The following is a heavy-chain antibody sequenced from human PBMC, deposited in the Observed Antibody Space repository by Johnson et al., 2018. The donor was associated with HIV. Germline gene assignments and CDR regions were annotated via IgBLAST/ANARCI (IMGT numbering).Heavy chain of an antibody. Sequence: AQLVESGGGLVKPGGSLRLSCAASGFTFSSNYMSWVRQAPGKGLEWVSVIYSGGSTYYADSVKGRFTISRDNSKNTLYLQMNSLRAEDTAVYYCAKEIANYDILSDVFVGAFDVWGQGTMVTVSS. CDR2: IYSGGST. CDR1: GFTFSSNY. V-gene: IGHV3-66*01. CDR3: AKEIANYDILSDVFVGAFDV. J-gene: IGHJ3*01. D-gene: IGHD3-9*01.